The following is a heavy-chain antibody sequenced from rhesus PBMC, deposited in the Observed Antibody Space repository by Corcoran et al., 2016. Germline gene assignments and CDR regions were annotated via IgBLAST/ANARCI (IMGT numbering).Heavy chain of an antibody. CDR3: ARAPDYYSGYWDV. CDR2: IEGNRADN. V-gene: IGHV4-81*01. J-gene: IGHJ5-1*01. CDR1: GGSISGYY. Sequence: QVQLQESGPGLVKPSATLSLTCPVSGGSISGYYWSWIRPTPGTGLEWIGNIEGNRADNNYNPSLKSRVTSSKDTSKKLFSLKLSSVTAADTAVYHCARAPDYYSGYWDVWGPGVLVTVSS. D-gene: IGHD3-16*01.